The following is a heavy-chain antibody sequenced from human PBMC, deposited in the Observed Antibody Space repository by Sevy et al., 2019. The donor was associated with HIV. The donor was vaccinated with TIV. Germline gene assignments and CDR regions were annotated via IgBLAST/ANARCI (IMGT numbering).Heavy chain of an antibody. Sequence: GGSLRLSCTASGFVFSSYAMHWVRQAPGKGLEWVAFIAFDGSNKNYADSVKGRFTLSRDNSKNTLYLQRNSLGAEDTAVYYCARPRFLEWLSSAAFDIWGQGTMVTVSS. V-gene: IGHV3-30*04. D-gene: IGHD3-3*01. CDR3: ARPRFLEWLSSAAFDI. J-gene: IGHJ3*02. CDR2: IAFDGSNK. CDR1: GFVFSSYA.